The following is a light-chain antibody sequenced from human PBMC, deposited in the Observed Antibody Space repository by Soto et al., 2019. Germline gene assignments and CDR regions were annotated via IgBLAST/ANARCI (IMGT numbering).Light chain of an antibody. CDR1: QDISNY. Sequence: DIQMTQSPSSLSASVGDRVTITCQASQDISNYLNWYQQKPGKAPKLLIYDASNLETGVPSRFSGSGSGTDFTFTISSLQPEDIVPSYCQQYDNLLPITFGQGTRLEIK. V-gene: IGKV1-33*01. CDR3: QQYDNLLPIT. CDR2: DAS. J-gene: IGKJ5*01.